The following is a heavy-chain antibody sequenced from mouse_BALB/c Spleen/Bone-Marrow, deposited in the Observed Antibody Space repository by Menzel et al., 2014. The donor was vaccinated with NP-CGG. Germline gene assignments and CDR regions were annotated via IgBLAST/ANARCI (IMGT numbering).Heavy chain of an antibody. CDR2: IYPGSGST. D-gene: IGHD2-14*01. V-gene: IGHV1S22*01. Sequence: GSELVRPGASVKLSCEASGYTFTSYWMHWVKQRPGQGLEWIRNIYPGSGSTNYDEKFKSKATLTVDTSSSTAYMQLSSLTSEDSAVYYCTRRYEIYYAMDYWGQGTSVTVSS. CDR1: GYTFTSYW. CDR3: TRRYEIYYAMDY. J-gene: IGHJ4*01.